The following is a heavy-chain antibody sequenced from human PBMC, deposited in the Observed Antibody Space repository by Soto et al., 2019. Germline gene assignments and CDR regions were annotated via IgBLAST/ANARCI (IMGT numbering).Heavy chain of an antibody. D-gene: IGHD2-15*01. Sequence: ESGPTLVNPTETLTLTCTVSGFSLSNARMGVSWIRQPPGKALEWLAHIFSNDEKSYSTSLKSRLTISKDTSKSQVVLTMTNMDPVDTATYYCARMRAYCSGGSCYQTMYNWFGPWGQGTLVTVS. V-gene: IGHV2-26*01. CDR1: GFSLSNARMG. J-gene: IGHJ5*02. CDR3: ARMRAYCSGGSCYQTMYNWFGP. CDR2: IFSNDEK.